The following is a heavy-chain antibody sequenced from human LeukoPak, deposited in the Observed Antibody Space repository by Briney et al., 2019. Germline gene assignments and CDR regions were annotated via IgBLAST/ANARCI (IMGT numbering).Heavy chain of an antibody. CDR1: GFTFSDYY. CDR2: ISSSGSTI. D-gene: IGHD6-13*01. Sequence: GGSLRLSCAASGFTFSDYYMSWIRQAPGKGLEWVSYISSSGSTIYYADSVKGRFTISRDNAKNSLYLQMNSLRAEDTAVYYCARENDSSSWYYCYYYYMDVWGKGTTVTVSS. J-gene: IGHJ6*03. CDR3: ARENDSSSWYYCYYYYMDV. V-gene: IGHV3-11*04.